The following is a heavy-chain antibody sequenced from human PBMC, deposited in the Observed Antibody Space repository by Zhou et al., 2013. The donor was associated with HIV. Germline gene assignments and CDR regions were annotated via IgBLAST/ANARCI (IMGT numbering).Heavy chain of an antibody. Sequence: QVQLVQSGAEVKKPGSSVKVSCKASGGTFSNYAISWVRQAPGQGLEWMGGIIPIFEAASYAQKFQDRLTITTDESTTTAYMDLSSLRSEDTAIYYCAESAGRYLTEGYFDYWGQGTLVTVVL. CDR2: IIPIFEAA. CDR3: AESAGRYLTEGYFDY. CDR1: GGTFSNYA. J-gene: IGHJ4*02. D-gene: IGHD3-9*01. V-gene: IGHV1-69*05.